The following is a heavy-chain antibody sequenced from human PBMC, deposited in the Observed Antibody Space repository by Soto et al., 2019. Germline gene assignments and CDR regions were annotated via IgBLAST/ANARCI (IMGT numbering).Heavy chain of an antibody. CDR3: AKRAGGRSGPFDY. V-gene: IGHV3-23*01. Sequence: EVQLLESGGGLVQPGGSLRLSCAASGFTFSSYAMNWVRQAPGKGLEWVSGISVGGGNTYYADSVKGRFTISRDNSQNTLYLQMNSLRAEDTAVYCCAKRAGGRSGPFDYWGQGTLGTVSS. CDR2: ISVGGGNT. J-gene: IGHJ4*02. D-gene: IGHD6-19*01. CDR1: GFTFSSYA.